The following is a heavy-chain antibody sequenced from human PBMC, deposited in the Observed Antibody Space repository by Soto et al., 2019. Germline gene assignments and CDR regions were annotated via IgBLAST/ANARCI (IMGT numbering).Heavy chain of an antibody. D-gene: IGHD3-3*01. CDR3: ARDVVKRSYYEFWSGSLF. CDR2: IKHDAGET. CDR1: GFTFSSYW. J-gene: IGHJ4*02. V-gene: IGHV3-7*01. Sequence: PGGSLRLSCAASGFTFSSYWMRWVRQAPGKGLEWVVSIKHDAGETYYLDSVKGRFTVSRDNAKNSLYLQMDSLRVEDTAMYYCARDVVKRSYYEFWSGSLFWGQGSLVTVSS.